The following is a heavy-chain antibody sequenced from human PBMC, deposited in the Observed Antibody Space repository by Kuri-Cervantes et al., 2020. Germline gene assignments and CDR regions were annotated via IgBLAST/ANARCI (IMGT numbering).Heavy chain of an antibody. CDR3: ARDPLGGDYFDY. Sequence: GESLKISCAASGFTFSSYAMSWVRQAPGKGLEWVAVISYDGSNKYYADSVKGRFTISRDNSKNTLYLQMNSLRAKDTAVYYCARDPLGGDYFDYWGQGTLVTVSS. D-gene: IGHD3-16*01. CDR1: GFTFSSYA. V-gene: IGHV3-30-3*01. J-gene: IGHJ4*02. CDR2: ISYDGSNK.